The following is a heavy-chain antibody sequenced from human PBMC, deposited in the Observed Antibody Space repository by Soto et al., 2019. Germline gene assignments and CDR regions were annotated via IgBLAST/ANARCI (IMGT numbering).Heavy chain of an antibody. Sequence: QVQLQQWGAGLLKPSETLSLTCAVYGGSFSGYYWSWIRQPPGKGLEWIGEINHSGGTNYNPSLKSRVTISVDTSKNQFTLKLRSVTAADTAVYYCARNSIAVAGRGGFDYWGQGTLVTVSS. CDR3: ARNSIAVAGRGGFDY. CDR2: INHSGGT. J-gene: IGHJ4*02. V-gene: IGHV4-34*01. D-gene: IGHD6-19*01. CDR1: GGSFSGYY.